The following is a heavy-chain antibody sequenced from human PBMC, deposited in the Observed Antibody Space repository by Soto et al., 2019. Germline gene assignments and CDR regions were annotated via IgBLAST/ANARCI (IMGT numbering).Heavy chain of an antibody. D-gene: IGHD6-13*01. CDR2: IIPIFGTA. CDR1: GGTFSSYA. CDR3: ALAVIAAAGTIPYYYYGMDV. Sequence: SVKVSCKASGGTFSSYAISWVRQAPGQGLEWMGGIIPIFGTANYAQKFQGRVTITADKSTSTAYMELSSLRSEDTAVYYCALAVIAAAGTIPYYYYGMDVWGQGTTVTVSS. V-gene: IGHV1-69*06. J-gene: IGHJ6*02.